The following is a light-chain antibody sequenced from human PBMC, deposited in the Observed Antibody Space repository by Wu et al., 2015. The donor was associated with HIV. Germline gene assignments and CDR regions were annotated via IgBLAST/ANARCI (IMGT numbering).Light chain of an antibody. CDR1: QSVNTK. CDR2: GAS. CDR3: QQYNYWPT. V-gene: IGKV3-15*01. J-gene: IGKJ4*01. Sequence: EIVLTQSPATLSVSPREGATLSCRSSQSVNTKVAWYQQRPGQPPRLLIFGASTRATGVPGRFTGSGSGTDFTLSISSLQSEDFAVYYCQQYNYWPTFGGGTQGGDQT.